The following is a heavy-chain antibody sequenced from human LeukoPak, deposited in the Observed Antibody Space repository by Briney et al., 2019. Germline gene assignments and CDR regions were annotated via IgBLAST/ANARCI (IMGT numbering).Heavy chain of an antibody. CDR2: ISMTGTTI. V-gene: IGHV3-48*01. CDR1: GFTFNSYT. Sequence: AGGSLRLSCAASGFTFNSYTMNRLRQAPGKRLEWISYISMTGTTIYYADSGKGRFPISRDNAKNLLYLPMNSVRSEDKGLYFCARDLGSGDHGLLVWGQGTLLTVSS. D-gene: IGHD2-21*02. CDR3: ARDLGSGDHGLLV. J-gene: IGHJ4*02.